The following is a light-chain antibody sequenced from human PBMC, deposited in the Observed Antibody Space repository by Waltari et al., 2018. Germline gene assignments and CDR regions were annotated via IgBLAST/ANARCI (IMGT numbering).Light chain of an antibody. J-gene: IGKJ2*02. CDR2: KPS. CDR3: QLYNASPCT. CDR1: QSISTW. V-gene: IGKV1-5*03. Sequence: DIQMTQSPSTLSASVGDTVTITCRASQSISTWLAWYQQKPGKAPKLLTYKPSTLESGVPSRFSGSGSGTEFTLTISSLQPDDFATYYCQLYNASPCTFGQGTKLEIK.